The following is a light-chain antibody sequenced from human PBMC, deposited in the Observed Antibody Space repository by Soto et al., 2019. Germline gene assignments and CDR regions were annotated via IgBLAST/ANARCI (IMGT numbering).Light chain of an antibody. CDR1: SSDVGGYNY. Sequence: QSALTQPASVSGSPGQSITISCTGTSSDVGGYNYVSWYQQHPGKAPKLMIYEVSNRPSGVSDRFSGSKSANTASLTISGLQAEDEADYYCSSYTSSDILVFGGGTKLTVL. J-gene: IGLJ2*01. CDR3: SSYTSSDILV. V-gene: IGLV2-14*01. CDR2: EVS.